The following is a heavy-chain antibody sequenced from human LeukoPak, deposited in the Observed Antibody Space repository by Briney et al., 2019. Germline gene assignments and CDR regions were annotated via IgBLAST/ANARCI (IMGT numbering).Heavy chain of an antibody. CDR3: ARAILLYYYDSSGYHPGAFDI. J-gene: IGHJ3*02. CDR2: INAGNGNT. V-gene: IGHV1-3*03. Sequence: ASVKVSCKASGYTFTSYAMHWVRQAPGQRLEWMGWINAGNGNTKYSQEFQGRVTITRDTSASTAYMELSSLRSEDMAVYYCARAILLYYYDSSGYHPGAFDIWGQGTMVTVSS. D-gene: IGHD3-22*01. CDR1: GYTFTSYA.